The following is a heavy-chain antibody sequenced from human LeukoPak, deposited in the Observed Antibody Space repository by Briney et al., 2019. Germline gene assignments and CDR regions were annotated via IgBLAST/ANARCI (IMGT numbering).Heavy chain of an antibody. CDR1: GFTFSSYA. CDR3: SPCSSTSCYGGGFDY. V-gene: IGHV3-23*01. J-gene: IGHJ4*02. Sequence: PGGSLRLSCAASGFTFSSYAVSWVRQAPGKGLEWVSAISGSGGSTYYADSVKGRFTISRDNSKNTLYLQMNSLRAEDTAVYYCSPCSSTSCYGGGFDYWGQGTLVTVSS. D-gene: IGHD2-2*01. CDR2: ISGSGGST.